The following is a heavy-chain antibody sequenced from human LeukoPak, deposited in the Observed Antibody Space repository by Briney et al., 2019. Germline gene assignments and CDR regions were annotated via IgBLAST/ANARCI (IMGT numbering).Heavy chain of an antibody. V-gene: IGHV4-34*01. CDR2: INHSGST. J-gene: IGHJ4*02. Sequence: SETLSLTCAVYGGSFSGYYWSWIRQPPGKGLEWIGEINHSGSTNYNPSLKSLVTISVDTSKNQFSLKLSSVTAADTAVYYCARGGVCYGYWGQGTLVTVSS. CDR1: GGSFSGYY. D-gene: IGHD2-8*01. CDR3: ARGGVCYGY.